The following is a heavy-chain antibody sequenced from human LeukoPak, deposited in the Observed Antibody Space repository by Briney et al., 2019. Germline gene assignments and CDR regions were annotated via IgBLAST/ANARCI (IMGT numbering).Heavy chain of an antibody. CDR3: SRGAFYCSGGSCLGAGFFFYY. J-gene: IGHJ4*02. CDR2: IWYDGSNK. Sequence: GGSLRLSCAASGFTFSSYGMHWVRQAPGKGLEWVAVIWYDGSNKYYADSVKGRFTISRDNSKNTLYLQMNSLRAEDTAVYYCSRGAFYCSGGSCLGAGFFFYYWGQGTLGTVSS. V-gene: IGHV3-33*01. D-gene: IGHD2-15*01. CDR1: GFTFSSYG.